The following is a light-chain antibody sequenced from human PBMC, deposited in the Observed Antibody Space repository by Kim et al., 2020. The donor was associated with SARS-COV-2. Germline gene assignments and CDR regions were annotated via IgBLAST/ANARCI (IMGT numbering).Light chain of an antibody. Sequence: RVTISCTGSSYNIGAGYDVHWYQQLPGTAPKLLIYGNSNRPSGVPDRFSGSKSGTSASLAITGLQAEDEADYYCQSYDSSLCGSVFGGGTQLTVL. V-gene: IGLV1-40*01. CDR3: QSYDSSLCGSV. CDR2: GNS. CDR1: SYNIGAGYD. J-gene: IGLJ3*02.